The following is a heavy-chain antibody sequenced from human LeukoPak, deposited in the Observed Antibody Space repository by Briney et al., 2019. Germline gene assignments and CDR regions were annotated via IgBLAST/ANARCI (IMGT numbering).Heavy chain of an antibody. D-gene: IGHD4-17*01. CDR1: GFTFXSXX. CDR3: ARDKYGEYFQH. V-gene: IGHV3-7*03. Sequence: GGSLRLSCAASGFTFXSXXMSWVRQAPGKGLEWVXXIKXXXXXXXXXXXXXXXXXXSXDNAXNSLYLQMNSLRAEDTAVYYCARDKYGEYFQHWGQGTLVTVSS. CDR2: IKXXXXXX. J-gene: IGHJ1*01.